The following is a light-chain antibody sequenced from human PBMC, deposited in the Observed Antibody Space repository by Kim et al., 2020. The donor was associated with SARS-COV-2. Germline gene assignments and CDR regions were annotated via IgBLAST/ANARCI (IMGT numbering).Light chain of an antibody. CDR2: AAS. J-gene: IGKJ2*01. V-gene: IGKV1-12*02. CDR3: KQANNFPYT. Sequence: DIQMTQSPSSVSASVGDRVTISCRASQGVGTWLAWYQQRPGKAPKLLIYAASNLQSGVPSRFSGSGSGTNFTLTISSLRPEDFATYYCKQANNFPYTCGWGTKLEI. CDR1: QGVGTW.